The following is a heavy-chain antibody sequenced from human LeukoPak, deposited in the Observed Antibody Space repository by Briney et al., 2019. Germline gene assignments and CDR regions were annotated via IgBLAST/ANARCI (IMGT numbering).Heavy chain of an antibody. J-gene: IGHJ4*02. D-gene: IGHD3-10*01. CDR1: GFTFSSYS. Sequence: GGSLRLSCAASGFTFSSYSMNWVRQAPGKGLEWVSSISSSSSYIYYADSVKGRFTVSRDNAKNSLYLQMNSLRAEDTAVYYCARGEYGSGSYHIDYWGQGTLVTVSS. CDR2: ISSSSSYI. V-gene: IGHV3-21*01. CDR3: ARGEYGSGSYHIDY.